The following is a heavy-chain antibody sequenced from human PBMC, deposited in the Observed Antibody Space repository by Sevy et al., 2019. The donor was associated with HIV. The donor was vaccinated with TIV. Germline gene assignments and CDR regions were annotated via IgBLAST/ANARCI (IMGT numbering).Heavy chain of an antibody. D-gene: IGHD6-19*01. CDR2: IFSSGST. CDR3: VSLLLSYCSGWSYFDY. CDR1: GFTVNDKY. J-gene: IGHJ4*02. Sequence: GGSLRLSCAISGFTVNDKYIIWVRQAPGKGLEWVSVIFSSGSTYYADSAEGRFTISRDNSKNTVDLQMNSVRAEETAVYYCVSLLLSYCSGWSYFDYWGQGTLVTVSS. V-gene: IGHV3-66*02.